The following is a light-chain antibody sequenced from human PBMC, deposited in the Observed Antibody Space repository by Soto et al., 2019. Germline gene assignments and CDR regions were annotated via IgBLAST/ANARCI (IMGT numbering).Light chain of an antibody. CDR2: EVN. Sequence: QSALTQPASVSGSPGQSITISCTGTSSDVGGYNYVSWYQQHPGKAPKLMIYEVNNRPSGVSTRFSGSKSGNTASLTISGLQAEEEADYYCSSYTSSITYVFGSGTKLTVL. V-gene: IGLV2-14*03. CDR3: SSYTSSITYV. J-gene: IGLJ1*01. CDR1: SSDVGGYNY.